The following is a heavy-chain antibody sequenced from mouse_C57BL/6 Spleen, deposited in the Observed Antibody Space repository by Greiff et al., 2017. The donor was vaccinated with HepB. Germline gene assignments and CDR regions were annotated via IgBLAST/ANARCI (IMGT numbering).Heavy chain of an antibody. CDR2: ISYDGSN. J-gene: IGHJ2*01. CDR1: GYSITSGYY. V-gene: IGHV3-6*01. D-gene: IGHD4-1*01. Sequence: EVQLVESGPGLVKPSQSLSLTCSVTGYSITSGYYWNWIRQFPGNKLEWMGYISYDGSNNYNPSLKNRISITRDTSKNQFFLKLNSVTTEDTATYYCARDPGDYFDYWGQGTTLTVSS. CDR3: ARDPGDYFDY.